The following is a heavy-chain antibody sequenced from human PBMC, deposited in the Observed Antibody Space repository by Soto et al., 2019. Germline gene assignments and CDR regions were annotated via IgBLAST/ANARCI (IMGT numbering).Heavy chain of an antibody. CDR2: IYWDDEK. J-gene: IGHJ4*02. D-gene: IGHD4-4*01. CDR3: VYSTDYTKRYFEY. V-gene: IGHV2-5*02. CDR1: GFSFSTSGVH. Sequence: SGPTLVNPTRTLTLTCTFSGFSFSTSGVHVGWLRQPPGKALEWLALIYWDDEKRHSPSLKSRLTISKDTSKNQVVLTMNNVDPVDTATYYCVYSTDYTKRYFEYWGQATPVNVS.